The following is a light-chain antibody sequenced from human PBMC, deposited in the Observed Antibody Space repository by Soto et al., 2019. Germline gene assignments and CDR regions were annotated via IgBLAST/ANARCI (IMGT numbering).Light chain of an antibody. CDR1: SSDVGGYDY. Sequence: QSVLTQPASVSGSPGQSITISCTGTSSDVGGYDYVSWYQLHPGKAPKLMVFEVSNRPSGVSYRFSGSKSGNTASLTISGLQAEDEADYYCCSYAGSYTRVFGPGTKFNVL. CDR2: EVS. CDR3: CSYAGSYTRV. V-gene: IGLV2-14*01. J-gene: IGLJ1*01.